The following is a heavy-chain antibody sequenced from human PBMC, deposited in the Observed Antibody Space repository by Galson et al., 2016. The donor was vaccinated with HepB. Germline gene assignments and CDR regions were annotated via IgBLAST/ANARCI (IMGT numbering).Heavy chain of an antibody. J-gene: IGHJ4*02. Sequence: PALVKPTQTLTLTCTFSGFSLSTSGVGVGWIRQPPGKALEWLALIFWDDDKAYSPSLKSRLTITKDTSKNQVVLTMTNMDPVDTATYFCAHRTALKGARGFSYWGQGTLVTVSS. D-gene: IGHD3-10*01. CDR3: AHRTALKGARGFSY. CDR1: GFSLSTSGVG. V-gene: IGHV2-5*02. CDR2: IFWDDDK.